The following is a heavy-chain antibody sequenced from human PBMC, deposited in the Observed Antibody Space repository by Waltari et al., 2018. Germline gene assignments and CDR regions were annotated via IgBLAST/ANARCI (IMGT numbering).Heavy chain of an antibody. CDR3: ARGADDFWSGYGAGHDY. Sequence: QVQLQESGPGLVKPSETLSLTCTVSGGSISSYYWSWIRQPAGKGLEWIGRMYASGTTNYNPSLKSRVTMSIDTSKNQFSLKLTSVTAADTAVYYCARGADDFWSGYGAGHDYWGQGTLVTVSS. D-gene: IGHD3-3*01. J-gene: IGHJ4*02. CDR1: GGSISSYY. V-gene: IGHV4-4*07. CDR2: MYASGTT.